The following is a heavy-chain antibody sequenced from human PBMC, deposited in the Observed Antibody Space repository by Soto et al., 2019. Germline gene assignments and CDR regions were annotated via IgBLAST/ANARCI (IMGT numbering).Heavy chain of an antibody. J-gene: IGHJ6*02. Sequence: AVKVSCKASGGTLGSYTISWGGQGSGTGFERMGRISPILGIANYAQQFQGRVTITADKSTSTAYMELSSLRSEDTAVYYCARGDYYDSSGEWDYYSDMDVWGQGTTVTISS. V-gene: IGHV1-69*02. CDR2: ISPILGIA. CDR3: ARGDYYDSSGEWDYYSDMDV. D-gene: IGHD3-22*01. CDR1: GGTLGSYT.